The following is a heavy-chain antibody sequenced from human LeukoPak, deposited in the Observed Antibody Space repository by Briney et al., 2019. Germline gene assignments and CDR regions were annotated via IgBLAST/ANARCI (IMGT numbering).Heavy chain of an antibody. J-gene: IGHJ4*02. V-gene: IGHV3-30-3*01. CDR2: MSPDGNKK. CDR1: GFTFSDYN. D-gene: IGHD3-3*01. Sequence: GRSLRLSCAASGFTFSDYNMHWVRQAPGKGLDWVALMSPDGNKKYYADSVKGRFTISRDSSKNTLFLQMDSLRAEDTAVYYCAKSAYNFWSSFDYWGQGTLVTVSS. CDR3: AKSAYNFWSSFDY.